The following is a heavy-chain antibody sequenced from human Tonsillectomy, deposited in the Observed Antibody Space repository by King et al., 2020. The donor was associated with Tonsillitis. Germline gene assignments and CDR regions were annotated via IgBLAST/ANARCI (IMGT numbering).Heavy chain of an antibody. CDR1: GISLSAYG. J-gene: IGHJ6*02. CDR2: ISYDGCNK. Sequence: VQLVESGGGVVQPGRSLRLSCAASGISLSAYGMHWVRQAPGKGLEWVAVISYDGCNKYYVDSVKGRFTISRDNSKNTLYLQMNSLRGEDTAVYYCAKDLLNYYDSSGYYPLGMDVWGQGTTVTVSS. D-gene: IGHD3-22*01. V-gene: IGHV3-30*18. CDR3: AKDLLNYYDSSGYYPLGMDV.